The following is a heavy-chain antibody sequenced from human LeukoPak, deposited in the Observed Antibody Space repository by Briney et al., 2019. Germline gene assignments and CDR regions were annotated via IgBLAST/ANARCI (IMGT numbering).Heavy chain of an antibody. CDR3: AKELQSDY. Sequence: PGESLRLSCVLSGLTFSDAWMSWVRQAPGKGLEWVSAISGSGGSTYYADSVKGRFTISRDNSKNTLYLQMNSLRAEDTAVYYCAKELQSDYWGQGTLVTVSS. J-gene: IGHJ4*02. CDR1: GLTFSDAW. D-gene: IGHD4-11*01. CDR2: ISGSGGST. V-gene: IGHV3-23*01.